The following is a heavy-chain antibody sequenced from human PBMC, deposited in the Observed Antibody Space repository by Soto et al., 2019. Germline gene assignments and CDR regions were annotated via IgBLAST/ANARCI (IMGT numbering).Heavy chain of an antibody. V-gene: IGHV1-18*01. CDR1: GYGFTTYG. CDR2: ISAHNGNT. Sequence: QVHLVQSGAEVKKPGASVKVSCKGSGYGFTTYGITWVRQAPGQGLEWMAWISAHNGNTNYAQKLQGRGTVTRDTSTSTADIELRSLRSDDTAVYYCARWRYGDYWGQGALVTVSS. CDR3: ARWRYGDY. J-gene: IGHJ4*02. D-gene: IGHD1-1*01.